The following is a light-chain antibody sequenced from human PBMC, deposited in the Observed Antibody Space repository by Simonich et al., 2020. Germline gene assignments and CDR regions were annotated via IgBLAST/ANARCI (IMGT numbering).Light chain of an antibody. V-gene: IGKV4-1*01. CDR1: QSVLYSSNNKNY. Sequence: DIVMTQSPDSLAVSLGERATINCKSSQSVLYSSNNKNYLAWYQQKPGQPPKLLIYWAATRESGVPYRVSGSGSETDFTLTISSLQAEDVAVYYCQQYYSTPYTFGQGTKLEIK. CDR3: QQYYSTPYT. J-gene: IGKJ2*01. CDR2: WAA.